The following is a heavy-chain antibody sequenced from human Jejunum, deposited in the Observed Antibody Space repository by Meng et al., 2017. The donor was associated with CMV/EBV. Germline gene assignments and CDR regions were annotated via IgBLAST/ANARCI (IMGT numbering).Heavy chain of an antibody. D-gene: IGHD4-11*01. Sequence: FSLSCSAVHWVRQASGKGLEWVGRIRGKAHSYATAYAASVKGRFTISRDDSKNTAYLQINSLKTEDTAVYYCTRADSSNYGSLFDYWGQGTLVTVSS. V-gene: IGHV3-73*01. CDR1: FSLSCSA. CDR3: TRADSSNYGSLFDY. CDR2: IRGKAHSYAT. J-gene: IGHJ4*02.